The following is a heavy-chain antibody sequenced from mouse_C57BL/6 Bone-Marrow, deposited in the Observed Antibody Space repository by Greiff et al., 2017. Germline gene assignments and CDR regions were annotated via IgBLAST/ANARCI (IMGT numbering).Heavy chain of an antibody. Sequence: QVQLKQPGAELVKPGASVKMSCKASGYTFTSYWITWVKQRPGQGLEWIGDIYPGSGSTNYNEKFKSKATLTVDTSSSTAYMQLSSLTSEDSAVYYCARRDDYDGGDYWGQGTTLTVSS. CDR3: ARRDDYDGGDY. V-gene: IGHV1-55*01. D-gene: IGHD2-4*01. CDR2: IYPGSGST. CDR1: GYTFTSYW. J-gene: IGHJ2*01.